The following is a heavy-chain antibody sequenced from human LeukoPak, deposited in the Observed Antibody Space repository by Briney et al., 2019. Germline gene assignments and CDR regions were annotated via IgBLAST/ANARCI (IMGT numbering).Heavy chain of an antibody. J-gene: IGHJ4*02. CDR1: GFTFSNYD. CDR3: ASSAGALIDC. Sequence: GGSLRLSCAASGFTFSNYDMHWVRQAPGKGLEWVAVIWFDGSNKFYADSVRGRFTISRDNSKNTLYLQMNSLRAEDTAVYYCASSAGALIDCWGQGTLVIVSS. V-gene: IGHV3-33*01. CDR2: IWFDGSNK. D-gene: IGHD6-19*01.